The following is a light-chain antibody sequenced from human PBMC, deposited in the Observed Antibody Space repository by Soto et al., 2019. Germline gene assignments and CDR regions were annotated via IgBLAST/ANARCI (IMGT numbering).Light chain of an antibody. CDR3: QQYGSIPWT. CDR2: DAS. V-gene: IGKV3D-20*01. J-gene: IGKJ1*01. CDR1: QSVSSSY. Sequence: DIVMTQSPDSLAVSLGERATLSCGASQSVSSSYLAWYQQKPGLAPRLLIYDASSRATGIPDRFSGSGSGTDFTLTISRVEPEDFAVYYCQQYGSIPWTFGQGTKVDI.